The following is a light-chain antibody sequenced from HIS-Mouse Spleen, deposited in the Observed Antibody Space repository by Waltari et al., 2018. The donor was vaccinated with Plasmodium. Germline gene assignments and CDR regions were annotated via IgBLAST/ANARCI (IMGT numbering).Light chain of an antibody. V-gene: IGKV3-15*01. CDR3: QQYNNWPPYT. CDR1: QSVSSN. CDR2: GAS. J-gene: IGKJ2*01. Sequence: EIVMTQSPATLSASPGARATLTCRASQSVSSNLAWYQQKPGQAPRPLNYGASTRATGIPARFSGSGSGTEFTRTISSLQSEDFAVYYCQQYNNWPPYTFGQGTKLEIK.